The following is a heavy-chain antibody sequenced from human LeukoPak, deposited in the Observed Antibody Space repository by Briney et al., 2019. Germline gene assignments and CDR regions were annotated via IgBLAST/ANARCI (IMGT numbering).Heavy chain of an antibody. CDR1: GGSISSYY. CDR3: ARGGELGIGGAFDI. CDR2: IYTSGST. V-gene: IGHV4-4*07. D-gene: IGHD7-27*01. Sequence: SETLSLTCTVSGGSISSYYWSWIRQPAGKGLEWIGRIYTSGSTNYNPSLKSRVTMSVDTSKNQFSLKLSSVTAEDTAVYYCARGGELGIGGAFDIWGQGTLVTVSS. J-gene: IGHJ4*02.